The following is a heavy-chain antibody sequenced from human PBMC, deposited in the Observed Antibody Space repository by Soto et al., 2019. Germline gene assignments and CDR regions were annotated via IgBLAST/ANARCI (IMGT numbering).Heavy chain of an antibody. V-gene: IGHV3-15*01. J-gene: IGHJ4*02. CDR1: GFNLSHPW. Sequence: GGSLRLSCVASGFNLSHPWMTWVRQAAGKGLEWVGRIKSKTDGGTADYAAPVKGRATISRDDSKNTVYLQMNSLKTEDTAVYYCTTGIYYDILTGYHDVAYWGQGTLVTVSS. D-gene: IGHD3-9*01. CDR2: IKSKTDGGTA. CDR3: TTGIYYDILTGYHDVAY.